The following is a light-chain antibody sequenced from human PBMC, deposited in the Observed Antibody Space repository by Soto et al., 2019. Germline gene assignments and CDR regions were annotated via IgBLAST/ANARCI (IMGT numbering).Light chain of an antibody. J-gene: IGLJ3*02. CDR2: EVN. Sequence: QPVLTQPPSASGSPGQSVTISCTGTSSDIGGYNSVSWYQQHPGKAPRLMIYEVNKRPSGVPDRFSGSKSGYTASLTVSGLQTEDEAFYYCNSYTTGATKFGGGTKVTVL. CDR1: SSDIGGYNS. CDR3: NSYTTGATK. V-gene: IGLV2-8*01.